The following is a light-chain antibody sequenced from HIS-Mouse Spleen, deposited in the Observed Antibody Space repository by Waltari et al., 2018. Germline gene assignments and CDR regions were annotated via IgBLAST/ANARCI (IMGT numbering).Light chain of an antibody. J-gene: IGLJ3*02. Sequence: QSALTQPASVSGSPGQSITISCTGTSSDVGSYNLVSWYQQPPGKDPKLMIYEGSKRPSGVSNRFSGSKSGNTASLTISGLQAEDEADYYCCSYAGSSTWVFGGGTKLTVL. V-gene: IGLV2-23*01. CDR3: CSYAGSSTWV. CDR2: EGS. CDR1: SSDVGSYNL.